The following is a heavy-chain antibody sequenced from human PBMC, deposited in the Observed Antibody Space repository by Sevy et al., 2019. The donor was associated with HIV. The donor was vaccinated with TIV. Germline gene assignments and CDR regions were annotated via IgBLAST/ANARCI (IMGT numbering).Heavy chain of an antibody. CDR3: TTDRGRKSRDGYNFYYYYGMDV. D-gene: IGHD5-12*01. V-gene: IGHV3-15*01. J-gene: IGHJ6*02. Sequence: GSLRLSCAASGFTFSNAWMSWVRQAPGKGLEWVGRIKSKTDGGTTDYAAPVKGRFTISRDDSKNTLYLQMNSLKTEDTAVYYCTTDRGRKSRDGYNFYYYYGMDVWGQGTTVTVSS. CDR1: GFTFSNAW. CDR2: IKSKTDGGTT.